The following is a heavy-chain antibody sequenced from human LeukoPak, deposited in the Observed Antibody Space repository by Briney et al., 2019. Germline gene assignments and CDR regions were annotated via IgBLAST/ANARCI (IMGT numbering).Heavy chain of an antibody. CDR1: GFTFSSYE. Sequence: QSGGSLRLSCAASGFTFSSYEMNWVRQAPGKGLEWVSYISSSGSTIYYADSVKGRFTISRDNAKNSLYLQMNSLRAEDTAVYYCARDPREVVPAAATPDYWGQGTLVTVSS. CDR2: ISSSGSTI. CDR3: ARDPREVVPAAATPDY. V-gene: IGHV3-48*03. D-gene: IGHD2-2*01. J-gene: IGHJ4*02.